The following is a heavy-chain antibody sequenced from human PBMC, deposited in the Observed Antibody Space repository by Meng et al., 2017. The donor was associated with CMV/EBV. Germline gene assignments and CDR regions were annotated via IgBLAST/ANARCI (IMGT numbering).Heavy chain of an antibody. CDR3: ARGGGYCSRDTCYTVKGINWFDP. CDR1: GFTFSSYS. Sequence: GESLKISCAASGFTFSSYSMNWVRQAPGKGLEWVSSISSSSSYIYYADSVKGRFTISRDNAKNSLYLQMNSLRAEDTAVYYCARGGGYCSRDTCYTVKGINWFDPWGQGTLVTVSS. J-gene: IGHJ5*02. D-gene: IGHD2-2*02. V-gene: IGHV3-21*01. CDR2: ISSSSSYI.